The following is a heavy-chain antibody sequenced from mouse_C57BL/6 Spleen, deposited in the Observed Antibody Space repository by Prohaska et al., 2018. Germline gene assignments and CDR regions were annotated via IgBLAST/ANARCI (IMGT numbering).Heavy chain of an antibody. D-gene: IGHD4-1*01. J-gene: IGHJ1*03. Sequence: SPGSGSTYYNEKFKGKATFTADTSSNTAYMQLSSLTTEDSAIYYCTSILDWYFDVWGTGTTVTVAS. CDR2: SPGSGST. V-gene: IGHV1-9*01. CDR3: TSILDWYFDV.